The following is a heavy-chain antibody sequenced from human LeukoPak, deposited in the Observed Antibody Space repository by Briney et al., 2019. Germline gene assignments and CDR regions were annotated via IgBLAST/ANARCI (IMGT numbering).Heavy chain of an antibody. CDR1: GGSMSSSSYY. D-gene: IGHD3-10*01. J-gene: IGHJ4*02. V-gene: IGHV4-39*07. Sequence: SETLSLTCTVSGGSMSSSSYYWGWIRQPPGKGLEWIGSIYYSGSTYYNPSLKSRVTISVDTSKNQFSLKLSSVTAADTAVYYCARVPYYYGSGSYCDYWGQGTLVTVSS. CDR3: ARVPYYYGSGSYCDY. CDR2: IYYSGST.